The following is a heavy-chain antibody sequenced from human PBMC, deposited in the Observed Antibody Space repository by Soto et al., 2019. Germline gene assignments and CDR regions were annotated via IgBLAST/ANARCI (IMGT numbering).Heavy chain of an antibody. Sequence: SETLSLTCTVSGGSISSRDYYWSWIRQPPGKGLEWIGYISYSGNTYYNPSLKSRLLISVDTSKNQFSLSLTSMTTAGTAVYYCATGSGQWLPPGYWGQGALVTGYS. CDR1: GGSISSRDYY. V-gene: IGHV4-30-4*01. D-gene: IGHD6-19*01. J-gene: IGHJ1*01. CDR2: ISYSGNT. CDR3: ATGSGQWLPPGY.